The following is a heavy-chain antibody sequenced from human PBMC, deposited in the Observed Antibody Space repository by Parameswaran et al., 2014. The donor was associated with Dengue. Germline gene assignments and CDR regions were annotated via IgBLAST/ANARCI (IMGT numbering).Heavy chain of an antibody. V-gene: IGHV3-53*01. CDR3: ARGPVALFTDAFDI. D-gene: IGHD2-15*01. CDR2: IYSGGST. J-gene: IGHJ3*02. Sequence: RWIRQPPGKGLEWVSVIYSGGSTYYADSVKGRFTISRDNSKNTLYLQMNSLRAEDTAVYYCARGPVALFTDAFDIWAKDNGH.